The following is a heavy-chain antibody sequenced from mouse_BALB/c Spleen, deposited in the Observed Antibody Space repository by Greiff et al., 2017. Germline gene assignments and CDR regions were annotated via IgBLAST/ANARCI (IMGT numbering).Heavy chain of an antibody. J-gene: IGHJ4*01. CDR3: ARRGNYGDYAMDY. D-gene: IGHD2-1*01. V-gene: IGHV2-9*02. Sequence: QVQLKESGPGLVAPSQSLSITCTVSGFSLTSYGVHWVRQPPGKGLEWLGVIWAGGSTNYNSALMSRLSISKDNSKSQVFLKMNSLQTDDTAMYYCARRGNYGDYAMDYWGQGTSVTVSS. CDR2: IWAGGST. CDR1: GFSLTSYG.